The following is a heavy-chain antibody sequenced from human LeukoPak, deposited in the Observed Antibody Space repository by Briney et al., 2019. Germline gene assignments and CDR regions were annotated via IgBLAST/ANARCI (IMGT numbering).Heavy chain of an antibody. Sequence: PSETLSLTCTVPAVSISNYFWSWVRQPPGKGLEWIGYIYYTGVTNSNPSLKSRVTISMDTSKNQFSLNLRSVTAADTAIYYCARHGRMVIMSKFSTGIDQWGQGTVVTVSS. J-gene: IGHJ4*02. CDR3: ARHGRMVIMSKFSTGIDQ. CDR1: AVSISNYF. V-gene: IGHV4-59*08. CDR2: IYYTGVT. D-gene: IGHD2-8*01.